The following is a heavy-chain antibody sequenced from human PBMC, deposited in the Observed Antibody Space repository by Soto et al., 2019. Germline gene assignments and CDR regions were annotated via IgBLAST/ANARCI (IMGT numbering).Heavy chain of an antibody. CDR2: INAGNGNT. Sequence: ASVKVSCKASGYTFTSYAMHWVRQAPGQRLEWMGWINAGNGNTKYSQKFQGRVTITRDTSASTAYMELSSLRSEDTAVYYCARDHVGCTNGVDRTCGLFDPWGQVPTGTFSS. V-gene: IGHV1-3*01. D-gene: IGHD2-8*01. CDR3: ARDHVGCTNGVDRTCGLFDP. CDR1: GYTFTSYA. J-gene: IGHJ5*02.